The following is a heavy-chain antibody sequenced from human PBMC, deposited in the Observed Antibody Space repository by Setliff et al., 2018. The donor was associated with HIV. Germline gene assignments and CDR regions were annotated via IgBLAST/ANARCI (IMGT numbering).Heavy chain of an antibody. D-gene: IGHD3-22*01. CDR1: GYTFTDNY. Sequence: ASVKVSCKASGYTFTDNYIHWVRQAPGQGLEWMAWINSASGGTNYEQKFQGRVTMTRDTSISTAYMELRSLTSDDTAVYYCARDPGYYDSSGERLDAFDIWGQGTMVTVSS. CDR3: ARDPGYYDSSGERLDAFDI. J-gene: IGHJ3*02. V-gene: IGHV1-2*02. CDR2: INSASGGT.